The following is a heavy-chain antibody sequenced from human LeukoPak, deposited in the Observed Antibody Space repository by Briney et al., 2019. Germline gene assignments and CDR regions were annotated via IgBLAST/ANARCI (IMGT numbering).Heavy chain of an antibody. CDR2: INPNSGGT. CDR3: AREPVVPAAHFDY. Sequence: GSVKVSCKASGYTFTGYYMHWVRQAPGQGLEWMGWINPNSGGTNYAQKFQGRVTMTRDTSISTAYMELSRLRSDDTAVYYCAREPVVPAAHFDYWGQGTLVTVSS. V-gene: IGHV1-2*02. J-gene: IGHJ4*02. CDR1: GYTFTGYY. D-gene: IGHD2-2*01.